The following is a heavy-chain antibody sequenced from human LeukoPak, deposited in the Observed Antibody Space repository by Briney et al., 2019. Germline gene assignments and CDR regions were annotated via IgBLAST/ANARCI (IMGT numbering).Heavy chain of an antibody. Sequence: ASVKVSCKASGYMFTHYYMHWVRQAPGQGLEWMGTITSSGGDTSYAQKFEGRVTMTRDTSTRTVYMELSSLTSEDTAVYYCARDLRRSGYNWGCDHWGQGTLVTVSP. CDR2: ITSSGGDT. CDR1: GYMFTHYY. CDR3: ARDLRRSGYNWGCDH. V-gene: IGHV1-46*01. D-gene: IGHD5-24*01. J-gene: IGHJ4*02.